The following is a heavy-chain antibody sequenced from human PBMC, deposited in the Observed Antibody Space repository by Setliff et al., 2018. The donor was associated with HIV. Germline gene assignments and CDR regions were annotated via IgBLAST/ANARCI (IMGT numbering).Heavy chain of an antibody. J-gene: IGHJ4*02. D-gene: IGHD3-16*02. CDR2: IYYSGNT. V-gene: IGHV4-39*01. CDR1: GGSISSSNYY. Sequence: PSETLSLTCTVSGGSISSSNYYWGWLRQPPGKGLEWIGSIYYSGNTYYNPSLKSRVTISVDTSKNQFSLKLSSVTAADTAVYHCARRVILSYGYYFDYWGQGTPVTV. CDR3: ARRVILSYGYYFDY.